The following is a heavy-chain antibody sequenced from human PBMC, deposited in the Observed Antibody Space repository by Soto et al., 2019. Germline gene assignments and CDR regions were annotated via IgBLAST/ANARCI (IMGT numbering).Heavy chain of an antibody. J-gene: IGHJ3*02. Sequence: GESLKISCKGSGYSLISYWINSVRQMPGKGLEWMGRIDPSDSYTDYSPSSQGRVTISADKSINTAYLQLSSLKASDTAMSYCARHFRAARLAAFDIWGQGTMVTVS. D-gene: IGHD6-6*01. CDR1: GYSLISYW. CDR2: IDPSDSYT. V-gene: IGHV5-10-1*01. CDR3: ARHFRAARLAAFDI.